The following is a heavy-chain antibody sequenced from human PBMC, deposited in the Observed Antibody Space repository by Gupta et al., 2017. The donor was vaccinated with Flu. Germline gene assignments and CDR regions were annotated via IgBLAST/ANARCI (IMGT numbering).Heavy chain of an antibody. Sequence: EVQLVESGGGLVQPVRSLRLSCTASGFTFGDYALSWFRQVPGKGLEWVGFIRSKAYGGTTEYAASVKGRFTISRDDSKSIAYLQMNSLKTEDTAVYYCTRADCGGDCYSADYWGQGTLVTVSS. CDR3: TRADCGGDCYSADY. J-gene: IGHJ4*02. D-gene: IGHD2-21*02. V-gene: IGHV3-49*03. CDR1: GFTFGDYA. CDR2: IRSKAYGGTT.